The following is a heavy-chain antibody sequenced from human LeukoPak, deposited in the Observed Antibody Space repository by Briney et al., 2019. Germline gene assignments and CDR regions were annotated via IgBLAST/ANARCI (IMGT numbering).Heavy chain of an antibody. V-gene: IGHV4-61*02. D-gene: IGHD1-7*01. J-gene: IGHJ3*02. Sequence: SQTLSLTCTVSGASISGGSNYWPWIRQPAGKGLEWLGRLYTRGRADYNPSLKSRLTISVDTSKNQFSLKLSSVTAADTALYYCARERRGTVSPGAFDIWGQGTMVTVSS. CDR2: LYTRGRA. CDR1: GASISGGSNY. CDR3: ARERRGTVSPGAFDI.